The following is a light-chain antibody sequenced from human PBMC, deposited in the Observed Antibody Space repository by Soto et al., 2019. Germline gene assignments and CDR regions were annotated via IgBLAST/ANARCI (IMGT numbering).Light chain of an antibody. CDR3: SSYTSSNTPYV. CDR2: EVT. CDR1: SSDVGAYHF. J-gene: IGLJ1*01. Sequence: QSVLTQPASVSGSPGQSITISCTGSSSDVGAYHFVSWYQHHPGKAPKLILYEVTARPSGVSSRFSGPKSGNTASLTISGLQADDEANYYCSSYTSSNTPYVFGTGTKVTV. V-gene: IGLV2-14*01.